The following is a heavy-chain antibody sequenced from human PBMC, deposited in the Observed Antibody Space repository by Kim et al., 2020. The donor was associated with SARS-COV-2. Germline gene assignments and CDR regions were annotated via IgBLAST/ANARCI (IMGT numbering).Heavy chain of an antibody. D-gene: IGHD1-26*01. CDR3: AKEDLSGSSFDY. Sequence: GGSLRLSCAASGFTFSSYAMRWVRRAPGKGLECVSSISNSGTSTYYADSVRGRFTISRDNSKNTLYLQMNSLSAEDTAVYYCAKEDLSGSSFDYWGQGTLVTVSS. J-gene: IGHJ4*02. V-gene: IGHV3-23*01. CDR2: ISNSGTST. CDR1: GFTFSSYA.